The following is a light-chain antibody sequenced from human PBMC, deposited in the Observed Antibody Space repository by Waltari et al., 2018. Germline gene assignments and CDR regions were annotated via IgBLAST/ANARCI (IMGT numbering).Light chain of an antibody. CDR3: CSFTSSSTWV. CDR1: ATDVGGYNY. V-gene: IGLV2-14*03. Sequence: QSALTQPASVSGSPGQSITISCTGTATDVGGYNYFSWYQQPPGKAPKLIIFDVSSRPSGISNRFSGSKFGNTASLTSSGVQPEDEADYYCCSFTSSSTWVFGGGTKLTVL. J-gene: IGLJ3*02. CDR2: DVS.